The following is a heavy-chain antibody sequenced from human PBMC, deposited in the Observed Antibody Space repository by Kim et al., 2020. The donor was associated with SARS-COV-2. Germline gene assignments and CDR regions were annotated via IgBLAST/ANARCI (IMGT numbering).Heavy chain of an antibody. CDR3: AREKVVRGVIMMLDP. Sequence: SETLSLTCTVSGGSISSYYWSWIRQPAGKGLEWIGRIYTSGSTNYNPSLKSRVTMSVDTSKNQFSLKLSSVTAADTAVYYCAREKVVRGVIMMLDPWGQGTLVTVSS. CDR1: GGSISSYY. V-gene: IGHV4-4*07. CDR2: IYTSGST. J-gene: IGHJ5*02. D-gene: IGHD3-10*01.